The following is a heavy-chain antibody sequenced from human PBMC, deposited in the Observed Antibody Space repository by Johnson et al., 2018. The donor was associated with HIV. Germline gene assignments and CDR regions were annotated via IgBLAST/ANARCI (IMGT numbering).Heavy chain of an antibody. D-gene: IGHD3-22*01. Sequence: VQLVESGGGVVQPGRSLRLSCAASGFTFSSYGMHWVRQAPGKGLEWVAVIWYDGSNKYYADSVKGRFTISRDNSKNTLYLQMNSLRAEDTAVYYCAKEQSVVVIGSGAFDIWGQGTMVTVSS. J-gene: IGHJ3*02. V-gene: IGHV3-33*06. CDR1: GFTFSSYG. CDR2: IWYDGSNK. CDR3: AKEQSVVVIGSGAFDI.